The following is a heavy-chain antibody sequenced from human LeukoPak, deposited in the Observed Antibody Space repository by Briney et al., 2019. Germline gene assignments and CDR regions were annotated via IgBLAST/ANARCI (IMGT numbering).Heavy chain of an antibody. CDR1: GFTFSSYS. CDR2: ITESSGST. Sequence: PGGSLRLSCAASGFTFSSYSMNWVRQAPGKGLEWVSFITESSGSTYYADSVKGRFTISRDNSKNALYLQMNSLRAEDTAVYYCAKVPRLTTGYWGQGTLVTVSS. J-gene: IGHJ4*02. CDR3: AKVPRLTTGY. V-gene: IGHV3-23*01. D-gene: IGHD4-17*01.